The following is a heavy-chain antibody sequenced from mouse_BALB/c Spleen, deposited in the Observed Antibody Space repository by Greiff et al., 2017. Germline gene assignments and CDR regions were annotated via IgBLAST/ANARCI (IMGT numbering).Heavy chain of an antibody. D-gene: IGHD2-2*01. CDR2: ISSGSSTI. Sequence: EVHLVESGGGLVQPGGSRKLSCAASGFTFSSFGMHWVRQAPEKGLEWVAYISSGSSTIYYADTVKGRFTISRDNPKNTLFLQMTSLRSEDTAMYYCAREGYGYDGFDYWGQGTTRTVSS. J-gene: IGHJ2*01. V-gene: IGHV5-17*02. CDR3: AREGYGYDGFDY. CDR1: GFTFSSFG.